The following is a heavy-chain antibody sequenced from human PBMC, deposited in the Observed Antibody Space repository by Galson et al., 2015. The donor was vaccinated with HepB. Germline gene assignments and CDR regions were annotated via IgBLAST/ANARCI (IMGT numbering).Heavy chain of an antibody. V-gene: IGHV3-33*01. J-gene: IGHJ4*02. CDR2: VWYDGTKQ. Sequence: SLRLSCAASGFVFSRRGMHWARQAPGKGLEWVAVVWYDGTKQYYSESVEGRFTISRDNSKNMVYLQMNSLRVEDTAVYYCWMIGTDFDYWGQGTLVTVSS. CDR1: GFVFSRRG. D-gene: IGHD2-21*01. CDR3: WMIGTDFDY.